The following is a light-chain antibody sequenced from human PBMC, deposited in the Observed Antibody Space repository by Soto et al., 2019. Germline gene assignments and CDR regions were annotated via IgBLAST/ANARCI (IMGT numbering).Light chain of an antibody. V-gene: IGLV2-14*01. CDR2: EVS. J-gene: IGLJ1*01. CDR1: SSDVGSYNY. CDR3: SSYTSSSTL. Sequence: QSALTQPASVSGSPGQSITIFCTGTSSDVGSYNYVSWYQQHPGKAPKLMIYEVSDRPSGISSRFSGSKPGNTAYLTISGLQTEDEADYYCSSYTSSSTLFGTGTKLTVL.